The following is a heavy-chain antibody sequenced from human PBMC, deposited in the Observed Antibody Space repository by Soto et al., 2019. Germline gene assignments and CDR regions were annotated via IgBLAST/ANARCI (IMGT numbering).Heavy chain of an antibody. J-gene: IGHJ6*02. CDR2: INAGNGNT. V-gene: IGHV1-3*01. D-gene: IGHD4-17*01. CDR3: ARDSPSSTYGDYYYYYGMDV. Sequence: ASVKVSCKASGYTFTSYAMHWVRQAPGQRLEWMGWINAGNGNTKYSQKFQGRVTITRDTSASTAYMELSSLRSEDTAVYYCARDSPSSTYGDYYYYYGMDVWGQGTTVTVSS. CDR1: GYTFTSYA.